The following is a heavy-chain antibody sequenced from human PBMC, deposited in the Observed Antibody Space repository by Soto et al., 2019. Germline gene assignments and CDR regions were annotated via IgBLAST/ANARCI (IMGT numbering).Heavy chain of an antibody. V-gene: IGHV4-4*02. CDR1: GGSISSSNW. CDR2: IYHSGST. CDR3: ASXAGQYQLLRYYYYGMDV. J-gene: IGHJ6*02. D-gene: IGHD2-2*01. Sequence: SETLSLTCAVSGGSISSSNWWSWVRQPPGKGLEWIGEIYHSGSTNYNPSLKSRVTISVDKSKNQFSLKLSSVTAADTAVYYCASXAGQYQLLRYYYYGMDVWGRGTTVTVSS.